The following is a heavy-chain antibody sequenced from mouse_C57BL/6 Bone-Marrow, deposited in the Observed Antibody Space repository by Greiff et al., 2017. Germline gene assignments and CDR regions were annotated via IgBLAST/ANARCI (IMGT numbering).Heavy chain of an antibody. CDR3: ARNRLITTVGGFAY. CDR1: GFSFTSYA. V-gene: IGHV2-9-1*01. Sequence: VMLVESGPGLVAPSQSLSITCTVSGFSFTSYAISWVRQPPGKGLEWLGVIWTGGGTNYNSALKSRLSISKDNSKSQVFLKMNSLQTDDTARYYCARNRLITTVGGFAYWGQGTLVTVSA. CDR2: IWTGGGT. D-gene: IGHD1-1*01. J-gene: IGHJ3*01.